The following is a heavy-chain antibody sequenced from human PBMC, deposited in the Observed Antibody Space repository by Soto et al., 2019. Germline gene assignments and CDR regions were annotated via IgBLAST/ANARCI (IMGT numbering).Heavy chain of an antibody. Sequence: GGSLRLSCAASGFTFSSYSMNWVRQAPGKGLEWVSYISSSSSTIYYADSVKGRFTISRDNAKNSLYLQMNSLRDEDTAVYYCARDALSSGWYGRYYGMDVWGQGTTVTVSS. V-gene: IGHV3-48*02. CDR1: GFTFSSYS. J-gene: IGHJ6*02. D-gene: IGHD6-19*01. CDR2: ISSSSSTI. CDR3: ARDALSSGWYGRYYGMDV.